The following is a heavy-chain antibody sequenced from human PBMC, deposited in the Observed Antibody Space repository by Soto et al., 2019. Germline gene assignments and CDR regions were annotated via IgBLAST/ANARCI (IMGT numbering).Heavy chain of an antibody. CDR1: GDSVSGGSFY. CDR2: IYYSGST. CDR3: VRLVPFGGDENC. J-gene: IGHJ4*02. D-gene: IGHD2-21*02. Sequence: QVQLQESGPGLVKPSETLSLTCTVSGDSVSGGSFYWTWIRQPPGKGLEWIGYIYYSGSTNYNPSLRSRVTMSGDTSKNQFSLNLMSGPAADTAIYHCVRLVPFGGDENCWGRETPAAVS. V-gene: IGHV4-61*01.